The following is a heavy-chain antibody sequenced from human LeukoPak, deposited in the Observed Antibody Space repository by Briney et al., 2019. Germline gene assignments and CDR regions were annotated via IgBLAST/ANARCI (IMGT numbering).Heavy chain of an antibody. CDR3: ARTPYYDSEYYFDY. J-gene: IGHJ4*02. V-gene: IGHV3-20*04. D-gene: IGHD3-22*01. CDR1: GFTFDDYA. Sequence: PGGSLRLSCAASGFTFDDYAMTWVRQAPGKGLEWVSGINWNGDSTGYADSVKGRFTISRDNAKNSLYLQMNSLRAEDTAVYYCARTPYYDSEYYFDYWGQGTLVTVSS. CDR2: INWNGDST.